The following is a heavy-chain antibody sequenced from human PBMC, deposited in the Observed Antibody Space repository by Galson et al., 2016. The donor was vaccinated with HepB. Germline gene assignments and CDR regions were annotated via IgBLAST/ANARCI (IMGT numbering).Heavy chain of an antibody. D-gene: IGHD3-10*01. CDR3: ARWAGFAKDLWSGPFDY. CDR1: GGTFRNYA. V-gene: IGHV1-69*13. CDR2: IIPMFVKA. Sequence: SVKVSCKASGGTFRNYAISWVRQAPGQGLEWMGWIIPMFVKAKYAEKSQGRVTITADESTSTAYMELRSLRSEDTAVYYCARWAGFAKDLWSGPFDYWGQGTLVTVS. J-gene: IGHJ4*02.